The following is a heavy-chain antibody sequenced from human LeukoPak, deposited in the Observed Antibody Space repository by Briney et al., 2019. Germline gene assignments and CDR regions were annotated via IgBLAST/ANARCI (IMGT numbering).Heavy chain of an antibody. CDR2: IHSDGSST. Sequence: GGSLRPSCAPSGFTFSSHWMHWVRQAPGKGLVWVSRIHSDGSSTSYADSVKGRFTISRDNAKSTLYLQMNSLRDEDTAVYYCARDGGKGGNYYDWGQGTLVTVSS. CDR3: ARDGGKGGNYYD. V-gene: IGHV3-74*01. J-gene: IGHJ4*02. D-gene: IGHD4-23*01. CDR1: GFTFSSHW.